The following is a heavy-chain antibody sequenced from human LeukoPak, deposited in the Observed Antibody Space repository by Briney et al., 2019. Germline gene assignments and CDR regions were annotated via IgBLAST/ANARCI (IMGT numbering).Heavy chain of an antibody. CDR2: ISAYNGNT. Sequence: APVKVSCKASGYTFTSYGISWVRQAPGQGLEWMGWISAYNGNTNYAQKLQGRVTMTTDTSTSTAYMELRSLRSDDTAVYYCARDLKPSTVTTGVYWGQGTLVTVSS. CDR1: GYTFTSYG. V-gene: IGHV1-18*01. J-gene: IGHJ4*02. D-gene: IGHD4-17*01. CDR3: ARDLKPSTVTTGVY.